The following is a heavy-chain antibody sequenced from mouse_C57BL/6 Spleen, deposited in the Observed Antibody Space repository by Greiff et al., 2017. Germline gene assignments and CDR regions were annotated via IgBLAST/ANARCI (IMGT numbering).Heavy chain of an antibody. CDR1: GFNIKDYY. D-gene: IGHD1-1*01. V-gene: IGHV14-1*01. Sequence: VQLQQSGAELVRPGASVKLSCTASGFNIKDYYMHWVKQRPEQGLEWIGRIDPEDGDTEYAPKFKGKATMTADTSSNTAYLQLCSLTSEDTAVYYFTLRTYCYGSRRDWRQGTLLTVSA. CDR3: TLRTYCYGSRRD. J-gene: IGHJ3*01. CDR2: IDPEDGDT.